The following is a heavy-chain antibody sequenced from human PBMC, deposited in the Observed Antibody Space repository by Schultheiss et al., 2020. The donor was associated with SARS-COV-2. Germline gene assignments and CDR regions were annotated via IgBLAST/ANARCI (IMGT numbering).Heavy chain of an antibody. V-gene: IGHV1-18*01. Sequence: ASVKVSCKASGYTFTSYGISWVRQAPGQGLEWMAWISVNNGNTHYAQKLQGRVTLTTDTSTNTAYMELRSLRSDDTAVYYCAREGEVTMVRGAIDAFDIWGQGTMVTVSS. CDR3: AREGEVTMVRGAIDAFDI. CDR1: GYTFTSYG. J-gene: IGHJ3*02. CDR2: ISVNNGNT. D-gene: IGHD3-10*01.